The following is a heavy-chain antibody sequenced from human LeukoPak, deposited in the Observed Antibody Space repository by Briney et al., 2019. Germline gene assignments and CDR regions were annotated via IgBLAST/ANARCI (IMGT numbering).Heavy chain of an antibody. CDR1: GFTFSNYE. Sequence: TGGSLRLSCAASGFTFSNYEMNWVRQAPGKGLEWVSYISSSGSTIYYADSVKGRFTLSRDNAKNSLYLQMNSLRAEDTALYYCARAGLGAFDIWGQGTMVTVSS. J-gene: IGHJ3*02. CDR2: ISSSGSTI. V-gene: IGHV3-48*03. CDR3: ARAGLGAFDI.